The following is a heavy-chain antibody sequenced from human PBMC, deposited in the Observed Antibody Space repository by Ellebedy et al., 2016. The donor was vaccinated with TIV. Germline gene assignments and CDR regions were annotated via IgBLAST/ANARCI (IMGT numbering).Heavy chain of an antibody. CDR2: IRYDGREK. CDR3: AREALLTRSRYYYNALDV. CDR1: GFTFSTFW. J-gene: IGHJ6*02. Sequence: GESLKISXGASGFTFSTFWVSWVRQAPGKGLEWVANIRYDGREKNYMDSVKGRFTISIDSAKNSLFLQMNSLRGEDTAVYFCAREALLTRSRYYYNALDVWGHGTTVIVSS. D-gene: IGHD2-2*01. V-gene: IGHV3-7*03.